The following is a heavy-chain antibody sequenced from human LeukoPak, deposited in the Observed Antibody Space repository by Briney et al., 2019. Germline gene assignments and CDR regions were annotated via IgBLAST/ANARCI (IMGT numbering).Heavy chain of an antibody. D-gene: IGHD3-10*01. CDR1: GFTFSSYS. CDR3: STYYYGSGSFDY. V-gene: IGHV3-48*01. CDR2: ISISSSTL. Sequence: GGPLRLSCAASGFTFSSYSMNWVRQAPGKGLEWVSYISISSSTLYYADSVKGRFTFSRDNAKNSLFLQMNSLRAKDTPVYYCSTYYYGSGSFDYWGQGTLVTVSS. J-gene: IGHJ4*02.